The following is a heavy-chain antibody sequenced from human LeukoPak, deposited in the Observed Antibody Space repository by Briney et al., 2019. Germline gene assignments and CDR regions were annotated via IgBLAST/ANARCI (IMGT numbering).Heavy chain of an antibody. V-gene: IGHV3-30*18. CDR1: GFTFSSYG. CDR2: ISYDGSNK. D-gene: IGHD3-22*01. CDR3: AKVSESSDWSYFDD. J-gene: IGHJ4*02. Sequence: PGRSLRLSCAASGFTFSSYGMHWVRQAPGRGLEWVAVISYDGSNKYYADSVKGRFTVARDNSKNTLYLQLNSLRGEDTAVYYCAKVSESSDWSYFDDWGQGTLVTVSS.